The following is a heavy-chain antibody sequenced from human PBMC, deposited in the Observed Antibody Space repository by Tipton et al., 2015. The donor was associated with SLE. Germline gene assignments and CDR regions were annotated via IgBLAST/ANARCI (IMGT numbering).Heavy chain of an antibody. D-gene: IGHD6-13*01. V-gene: IGHV4-39*01. CDR3: ARFSSWLDAFDI. Sequence: LRLSCTVSGGSIGSSSYYWGWIRQPPGKGLEWIGSIYYSGSTYYNPSLKSRVTISVDTSKNQFSLKLSSVTAADTAVYYCARFSSWLDAFDIWGQGTMVTVSS. J-gene: IGHJ3*02. CDR2: IYYSGST. CDR1: GGSIGSSSYY.